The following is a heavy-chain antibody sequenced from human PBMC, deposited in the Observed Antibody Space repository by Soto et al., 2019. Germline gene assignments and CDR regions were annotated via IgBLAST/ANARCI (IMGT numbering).Heavy chain of an antibody. J-gene: IGHJ4*02. CDR3: VRGPADSMLRLLEWPYGDY. CDR1: GFSVRDYY. V-gene: IGHV3-53*01. D-gene: IGHD3-3*01. Sequence: GGSLRLSCAASGFSVRDYYMNWTRQAPGKGLEWVSIIYSGRTTYYADSVKGRFTISRDDSKNTLYLQMNSLRPEDTALYYCVRGPADSMLRLLEWPYGDYWGQGTLVTVSS. CDR2: IYSGRTT.